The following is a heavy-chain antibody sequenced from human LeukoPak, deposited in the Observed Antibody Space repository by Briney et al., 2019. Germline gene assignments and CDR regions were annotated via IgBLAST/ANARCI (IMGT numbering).Heavy chain of an antibody. D-gene: IGHD2-8*01. CDR1: GYTFSVYY. CDR2: TNPNSGAT. V-gene: IGHV1-2*02. CDR3: ARGLYGVYYYYMDV. Sequence: ASVKDSCKASGYTFSVYYMHWVRQAPGQGLEWMGWTNPNSGATNYAQKFQGRVTMTRDTSISTAYMDLSRLRSDDTAIYYCARGLYGVYYYYMDVWGKGTTVTVSS. J-gene: IGHJ6*03.